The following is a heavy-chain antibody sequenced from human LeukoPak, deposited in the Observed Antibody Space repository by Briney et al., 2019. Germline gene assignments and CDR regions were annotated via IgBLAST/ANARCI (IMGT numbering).Heavy chain of an antibody. J-gene: IGHJ4*02. CDR3: ARGGDSSGLNRFAY. D-gene: IGHD3-22*01. CDR2: ISTYNGNP. V-gene: IGHV1-18*01. CDR1: GYTFTSYG. Sequence: ASVKVSCKASGYTFTSYGISWVRQAPGQGLEWMGWISTYNGNPNYAQKLQGRVTMTRDTSTSTAYMELRSLRSDDTAVYYCARGGDSSGLNRFAYWGQGTLVTVSS.